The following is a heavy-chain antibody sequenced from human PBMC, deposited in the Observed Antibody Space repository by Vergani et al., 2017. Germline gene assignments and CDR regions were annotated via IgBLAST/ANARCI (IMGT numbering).Heavy chain of an antibody. V-gene: IGHV1-18*04. D-gene: IGHD6-13*01. CDR1: GYTFTSYG. CDR2: ISAYNGNT. J-gene: IGHJ4*02. Sequence: QVQLVQSGAEVKKPGASVKVSCKASGYTFTSYGISWVRQAPGQGLEWMGRISAYNGNTNYAQKLQGRVTMTTDTSTSTAYMELRSLRSDDTAVYYCARGISIWACRIAAAGREFYFDYWGQGTLVTVSS. CDR3: ARGISIWACRIAAAGREFYFDY.